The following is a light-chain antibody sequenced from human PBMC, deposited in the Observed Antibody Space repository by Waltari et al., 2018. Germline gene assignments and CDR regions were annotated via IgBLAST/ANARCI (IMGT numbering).Light chain of an antibody. V-gene: IGLV2-23*02. Sequence: QSALTQPASVSGSPGQSITISCTGTSSAVGGYKSVSWYQQHPGKAPKLMIDDVSKRPSGVSNRFSGSKSGNTASLTISGLQAEDEADYYCCSYAGSSTFVFGTGTKVTVL. CDR2: DVS. CDR3: CSYAGSSTFV. CDR1: SSAVGGYKS. J-gene: IGLJ1*01.